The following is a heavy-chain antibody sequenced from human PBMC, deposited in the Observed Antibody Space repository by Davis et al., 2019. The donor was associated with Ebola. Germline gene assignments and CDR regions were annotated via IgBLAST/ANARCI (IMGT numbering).Heavy chain of an antibody. J-gene: IGHJ6*02. V-gene: IGHV1-69*04. D-gene: IGHD2-15*01. CDR2: IIPIVDTP. CDR3: ARRLYCGGGSCYEYYYGMDV. CDR1: GGTFSTYG. Sequence: AAPVKVSCKASGGTFSTYGISWVRQAPGQGLEWMGRIIPIVDTPEYAQMFQGRVTISADISTDTAYLEMTSLRSDDTAVYYCARRLYCGGGSCYEYYYGMDVWGQGTTVTVSS.